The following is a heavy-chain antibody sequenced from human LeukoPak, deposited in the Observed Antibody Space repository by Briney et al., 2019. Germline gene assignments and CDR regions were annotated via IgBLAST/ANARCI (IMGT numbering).Heavy chain of an antibody. D-gene: IGHD3-10*02. V-gene: IGHV3-48*03. Sequence: PGGSLRLSCAASGFTFNSYHMNWVRQAPGKGLEWVSYISSSGSTIYYADSVKGRFTISRDNAKNSLYLQMNSLRAEDTAVYYCAELGITMIGGVWGKGTTVTISS. CDR1: GFTFNSYH. CDR2: ISSSGSTI. CDR3: AELGITMIGGV. J-gene: IGHJ6*04.